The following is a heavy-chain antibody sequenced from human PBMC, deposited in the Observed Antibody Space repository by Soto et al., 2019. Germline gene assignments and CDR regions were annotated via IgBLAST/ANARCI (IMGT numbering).Heavy chain of an antibody. CDR3: ARDMYSSDYFVKWFEP. CDR1: GFSFSSYA. Sequence: QVRLVESGGGEVQPGRSLRLSCTAPGFSFSSYAMYWFRQPPGKGLEWVAVISKDGMNKNYADSVKGRVTVSRDNANYSLDLQLNSLRGEDTAMYYCARDMYSSDYFVKWFEPWGQGTLVTVSS. D-gene: IGHD6-19*01. CDR2: ISKDGMNK. J-gene: IGHJ5*02. V-gene: IGHV3-30*04.